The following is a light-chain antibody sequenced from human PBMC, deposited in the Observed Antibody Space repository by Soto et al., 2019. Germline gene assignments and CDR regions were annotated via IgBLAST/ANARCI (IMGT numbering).Light chain of an antibody. J-gene: IGKJ5*01. CDR1: QSVRSY. Sequence: EIVLTQSPATLSLSPGERATLSCRASQSVRSYLAWYQQKPGQAPRLLIYDASKRATGIPARFSGSGSGTDFTLTISSLEPEDFAVYYWQQRSDWAITFGQGTRLEIK. CDR2: DAS. V-gene: IGKV3-11*01. CDR3: QQRSDWAIT.